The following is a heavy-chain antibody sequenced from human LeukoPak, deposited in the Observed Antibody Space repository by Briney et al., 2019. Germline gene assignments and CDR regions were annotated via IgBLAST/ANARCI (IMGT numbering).Heavy chain of an antibody. CDR3: AGWGTTGNWFY. CDR2: ISGSGGNT. V-gene: IGHV3-23*01. CDR1: GFTFSNYA. D-gene: IGHD3-16*01. Sequence: PGGSLRLSCAASGFTFSNYAMSWVRQAPGQGLEWVSVISGSGGNTYYADSVKGRFTISRDNSKNTLYLQMNSLRAEDTDVYYCAGWGTTGNWFYWGQGTLVTVSS. J-gene: IGHJ4*02.